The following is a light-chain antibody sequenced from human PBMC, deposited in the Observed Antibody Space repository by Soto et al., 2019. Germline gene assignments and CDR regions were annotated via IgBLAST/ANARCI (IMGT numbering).Light chain of an antibody. J-gene: IGKJ1*01. CDR3: QQYNSYCWT. CDR1: QSISSW. V-gene: IGKV1-5*03. Sequence: DVQMPKSPSTLSASVGDRVTITCRASQSISSWLAWYQQKPGKAPKLLIYKASSLESGVPSRFSGSGSGTEFTLTISSLQPDDFATYYCQQYNSYCWTFGHGGKV. CDR2: KAS.